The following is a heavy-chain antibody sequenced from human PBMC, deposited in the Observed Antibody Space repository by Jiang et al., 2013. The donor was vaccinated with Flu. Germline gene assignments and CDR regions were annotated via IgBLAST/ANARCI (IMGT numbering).Heavy chain of an antibody. J-gene: IGHJ2*01. V-gene: IGHV6-1*01. CDR2: TYYRSKWYN. Sequence: QTLSLTCAXSGDSVSSYSAAWNWIRQSPSRGLEWLGRTYYRSKWYNDYAGSVKSRITINPDTSKNQFSLQLNSVTPEDTAVYYCARGAHILTGYYNYYYFDLWGRGTLVTVSS. CDR3: ARGAHILTGYYNYYYFDL. D-gene: IGHD3-9*01. CDR1: GDSVSSYSAA.